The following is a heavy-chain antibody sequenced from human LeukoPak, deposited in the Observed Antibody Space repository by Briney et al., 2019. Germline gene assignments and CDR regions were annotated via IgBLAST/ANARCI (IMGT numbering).Heavy chain of an antibody. Sequence: GASVKVSCKASGYTFTGYYMHWVRQAPGQGLEWMGWINPNSGGTNYAQKFQGRVTMTRDTSTSTVYMELNSLRAEDTAVYYCARRLDVLDAFDIWGQGTVVTVSS. D-gene: IGHD2-8*01. J-gene: IGHJ3*02. CDR2: INPNSGGT. CDR1: GYTFTGYY. CDR3: ARRLDVLDAFDI. V-gene: IGHV1-2*02.